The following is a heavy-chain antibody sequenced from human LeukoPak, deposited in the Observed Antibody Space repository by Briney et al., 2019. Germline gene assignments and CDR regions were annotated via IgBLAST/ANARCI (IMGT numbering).Heavy chain of an antibody. CDR3: ARGSGYSGYDTDFDY. D-gene: IGHD5-12*01. Sequence: ASAKVSCKASGYTFTSYDINWVRQATGQGLEWMGWMNPNSGNTGYAQKFQGRVTMTRNTSISTAYMELSSLRSEDTAVYYCARGSGYSGYDTDFDYWGQGTLVTVSS. V-gene: IGHV1-8*01. CDR2: MNPNSGNT. J-gene: IGHJ4*02. CDR1: GYTFTSYD.